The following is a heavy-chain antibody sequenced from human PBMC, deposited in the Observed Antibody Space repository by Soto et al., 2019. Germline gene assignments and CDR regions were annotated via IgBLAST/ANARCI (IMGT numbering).Heavy chain of an antibody. Sequence: ASVKVSCKASGGTFSSYAISWVRQAPGQGLEWMGGIIPIFGTANYAQKFQGRVTITADESTSTAYMELSSLRSEDTAVYYCARGPLFTGYSYGPFQHWGQGTLVTVSS. J-gene: IGHJ1*01. D-gene: IGHD5-18*01. CDR1: GGTFSSYA. CDR3: ARGPLFTGYSYGPFQH. CDR2: IIPIFGTA. V-gene: IGHV1-69*13.